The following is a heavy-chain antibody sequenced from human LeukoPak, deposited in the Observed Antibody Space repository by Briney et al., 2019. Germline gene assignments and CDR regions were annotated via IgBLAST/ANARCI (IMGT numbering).Heavy chain of an antibody. V-gene: IGHV4-39*07. CDR2: IYYSGST. CDR1: GGSISSSSYY. CDR3: ARAAGIAHWFDP. Sequence: SQTLSLTCTVSGGSISSSSYYWGWIRQPPGKGLEWIGSIYYSGSTYYNPSLKSRVTISVDTSKNQFSLKLSSVTAADTAVYYCARAAGIAHWFDPWGQGTLVTVSS. J-gene: IGHJ5*02. D-gene: IGHD6-13*01.